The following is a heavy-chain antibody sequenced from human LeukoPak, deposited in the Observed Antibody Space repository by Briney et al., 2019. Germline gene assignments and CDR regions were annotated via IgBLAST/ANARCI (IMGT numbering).Heavy chain of an antibody. CDR1: GFTFRPSD. CDR2: IRYDGSNK. J-gene: IGHJ4*02. Sequence: SLRLSYAASGFTFRPSDMYLVRQAPRNPLEWVAFIRYDGSNKYYADSVKGRFTISRDNSKNTLYLQMNSLRAEDTAVYYCAGGVAASGFDYWGQGTLVTVSS. D-gene: IGHD2-15*01. CDR3: AGGVAASGFDY. V-gene: IGHV3-30*02.